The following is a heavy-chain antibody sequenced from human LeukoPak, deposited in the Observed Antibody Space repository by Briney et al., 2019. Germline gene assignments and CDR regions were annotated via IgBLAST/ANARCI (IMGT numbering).Heavy chain of an antibody. CDR3: ARRRELRVKSVAFDI. CDR2: IYYSGST. D-gene: IGHD1-26*01. Sequence: SETLSLTCTVSGGSISSYYWSWIRQPPGKGLEWIGYIYYSGSTNYNPSLKSRVTISVGTSKNQFSLKLSSVTAADTAVYYCARRRELRVKSVAFDIWGQGTMVTVSS. J-gene: IGHJ3*02. CDR1: GGSISSYY. V-gene: IGHV4-59*08.